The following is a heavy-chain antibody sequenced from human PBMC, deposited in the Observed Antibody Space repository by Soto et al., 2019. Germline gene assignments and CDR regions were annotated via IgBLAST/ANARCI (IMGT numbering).Heavy chain of an antibody. J-gene: IGHJ6*02. CDR1: GFTFSSYA. D-gene: IGHD5-18*01. Sequence: EVQLLESGGGLVQPGGSLRLSCAASGFTFSSYAMTWVRQAPGKGLEWVSVISGTGGSTYYADSVKGRFTISRDNSKNTLYLQMNSLGVEDTAVYYCAKEARGFSYGPYYYYGLDVWGQGTTVTVSS. CDR2: ISGTGGST. CDR3: AKEARGFSYGPYYYYGLDV. V-gene: IGHV3-23*01.